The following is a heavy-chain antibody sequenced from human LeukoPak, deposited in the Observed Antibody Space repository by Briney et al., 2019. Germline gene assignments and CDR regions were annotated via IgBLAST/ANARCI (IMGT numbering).Heavy chain of an antibody. V-gene: IGHV3-21*01. D-gene: IGHD5-12*01. CDR1: GFTLRSYV. CDR2: ISSSSSYI. Sequence: GGSLRLSCVASGFTLRSYVMNWVRQTPGKGLEWVSSISSSSSYIYYADSVKGRFTISRDNSKNTLYLQMNSLRAEDTAVYYSARGSRTIVTTKFARGHYMDVWGKGTTVTVSS. CDR3: ARGSRTIVTTKFARGHYMDV. J-gene: IGHJ6*03.